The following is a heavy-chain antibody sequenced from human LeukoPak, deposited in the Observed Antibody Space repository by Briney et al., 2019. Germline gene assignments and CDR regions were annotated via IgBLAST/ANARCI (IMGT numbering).Heavy chain of an antibody. CDR3: ARERGLGSSSPFDY. V-gene: IGHV3-23*01. Sequence: PGGSLRLSCAASGFTFSSYAMSWVRQAPGKGLEWVSAISSSGGSTDYADSVKGRFTISRDNSKNTLYLQMNSLRAEDTAVYYCARERGLGSSSPFDYWGQGTLVTVSS. D-gene: IGHD6-6*01. CDR1: GFTFSSYA. J-gene: IGHJ4*02. CDR2: ISSSGGST.